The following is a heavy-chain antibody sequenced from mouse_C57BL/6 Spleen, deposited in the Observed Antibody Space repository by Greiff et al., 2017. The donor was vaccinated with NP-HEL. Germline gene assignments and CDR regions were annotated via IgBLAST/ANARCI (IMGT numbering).Heavy chain of an antibody. V-gene: IGHV1-69*01. CDR1: GYTFTSYW. Sequence: QVQLQQPGAELVMPGASVKLSCKASGYTFTSYWMHWVKQRPGQGLEWIGEIDPSDSYTNYNQKFKGKSTLTVDKSSSTAYMQLSSLTSEDSACYYCARSGGNYFYYAMDYWGQGTSVTVSS. D-gene: IGHD2-1*01. J-gene: IGHJ4*01. CDR2: IDPSDSYT. CDR3: ARSGGNYFYYAMDY.